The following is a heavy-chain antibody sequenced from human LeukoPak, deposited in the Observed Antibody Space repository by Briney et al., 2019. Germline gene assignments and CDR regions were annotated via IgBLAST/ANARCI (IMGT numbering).Heavy chain of an antibody. V-gene: IGHV1-18*01. D-gene: IGHD3-16*01. CDR1: GYTFTTYG. J-gene: IGHJ5*02. Sequence: ASVKVSCKASGYTFTTYGIGWVRQAPGQGLEWMGWISGYNGNTNYAQKFQGRVTMTTDTSTSTAYMELRSLRSDDTAVYYCARTSHESVLYWSDPWGQGTLVNVSS. CDR2: ISGYNGNT. CDR3: ARTSHESVLYWSDP.